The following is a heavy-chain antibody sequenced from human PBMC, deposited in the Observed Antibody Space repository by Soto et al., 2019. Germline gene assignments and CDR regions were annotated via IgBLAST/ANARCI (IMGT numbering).Heavy chain of an antibody. J-gene: IGHJ4*02. Sequence: PGGSLRPSCAASGFTFSSYEMNWVRQAPGKGLEWVSYISSSGSTIYYADSVNGRFTISRDNAKNSLYLQMNSLRAEDTAVYYCARGFGLEWLFNFDYWGQGTLVTVSS. CDR1: GFTFSSYE. CDR2: ISSSGSTI. CDR3: ARGFGLEWLFNFDY. D-gene: IGHD3-3*01. V-gene: IGHV3-48*03.